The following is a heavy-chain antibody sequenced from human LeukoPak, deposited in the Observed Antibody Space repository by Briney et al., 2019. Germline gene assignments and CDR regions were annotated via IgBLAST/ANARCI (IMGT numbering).Heavy chain of an antibody. CDR1: VGSLSRGGYY. D-gene: IGHD3-10*01. CDR3: ARGLGFGESHVDY. Sequence: KSSVTLSLMCTVSVGSLSRGGYYWSWIRQHPGKGLEWVRYIYYSGSLYYNLSLKSRDTISLDPSKNQFSLKLGAVTAPGRVVLYCARGLGFGESHVDYWGQGTLVTVSS. CDR2: IYYSGSL. V-gene: IGHV4-31*03. J-gene: IGHJ4*02.